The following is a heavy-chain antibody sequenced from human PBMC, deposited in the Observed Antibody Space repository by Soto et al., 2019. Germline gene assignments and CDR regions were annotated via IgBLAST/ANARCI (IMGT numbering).Heavy chain of an antibody. Sequence: QVQLVQSGAELRKPGSAVKLSCKASGGTFSNSPISWVRQIPGQGPEWMGRIIPSPARTIYSRKFRGRVTLTADKSTQTVYMTLSSLTTXXXXXXXXXXXXXXXXXXXYXGQGTRVTVSS. J-gene: IGHJ4*02. CDR3: XXXXXXXXXXXY. CDR1: GGTFSNSP. V-gene: IGHV1-69*02. CDR2: IIPSPART.